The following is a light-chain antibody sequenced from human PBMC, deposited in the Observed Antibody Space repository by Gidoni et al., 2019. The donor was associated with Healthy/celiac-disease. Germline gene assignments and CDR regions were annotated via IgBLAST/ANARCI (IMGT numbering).Light chain of an antibody. V-gene: IGKV3-11*01. Sequence: DIVLTQSPATLSLSPGERATLSCRASQSVSSYLAWYQQKPDQAPRLLIYDASDRATGIPARFSGSGSGTDFTLTVGSLEPEDFAVYYFQQRSNWSVTFGQGTKVEIK. CDR2: DAS. CDR1: QSVSSY. J-gene: IGKJ1*01. CDR3: QQRSNWSVT.